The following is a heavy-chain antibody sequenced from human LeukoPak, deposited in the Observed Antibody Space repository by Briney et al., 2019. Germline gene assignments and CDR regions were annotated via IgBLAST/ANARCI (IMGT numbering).Heavy chain of an antibody. CDR3: ARDLRGYSYATGYYYGIDV. Sequence: GGSLRLSCAASGFTFSTFSMNWVRQAPGKGLEWVSSISSSSYYIYYADSVKGRFTISRDNAKNSLDLQMNSLRADDTAVYYCARDLRGYSYATGYYYGIDVWGQGTTVTVSS. V-gene: IGHV3-21*01. CDR1: GFTFSTFS. CDR2: ISSSSYYI. J-gene: IGHJ6*02. D-gene: IGHD3-16*01.